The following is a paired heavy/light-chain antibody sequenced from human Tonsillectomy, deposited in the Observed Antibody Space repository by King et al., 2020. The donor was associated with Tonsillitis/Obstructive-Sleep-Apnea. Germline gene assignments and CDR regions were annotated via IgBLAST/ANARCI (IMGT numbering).Light chain of an antibody. CDR3: QQYYSTPQRT. CDR2: WAS. CDR1: QSVLYSSNNKNY. V-gene: IGKV4-1*01. J-gene: IGKJ1*01. Sequence: DIVMTQSPDSLAVSLGERATINCKSSQSVLYSSNNKNYLAWYQQKPGQPPKLLIYWASTRESGVPDRFSGSGSGTDFTLTISSLQAEDVAVYYCQQYYSTPQRTFGQGTKVEIK.
Heavy chain of an antibody. J-gene: IGHJ6*03. D-gene: IGHD3-3*01. CDR3: ARDPYYDFWSGYLDTYYYYYMDV. V-gene: IGHV3-21*01. Sequence: EVQLVESGGGLVKPGGSLRLSCAASGFTFSSYSMNWVRQAPGKGLEWVSSISSSSSYIYYADSVKGRFTISRDNAKNSLYLQMNSLRAEDTAVYYCARDPYYDFWSGYLDTYYYYYMDVWGKGTTVTVSS. CDR2: ISSSSSYI. CDR1: GFTFSSYS.